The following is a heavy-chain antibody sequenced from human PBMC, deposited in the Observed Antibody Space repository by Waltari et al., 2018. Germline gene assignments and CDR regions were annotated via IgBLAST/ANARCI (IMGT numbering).Heavy chain of an antibody. J-gene: IGHJ4*02. V-gene: IGHV3-7*01. CDR2: IKQDGSEK. CDR3: ARDPRWLVGEYYFDY. CDR1: GFPFSSYW. Sequence: EVQLVESGGGLVQPGGSLRLSCAASGFPFSSYWMSWVRQAPGKGLEWVANIKQDGSEKYYVDSVKGRFTISRDNAKNSLYLQMNSLRAEDTAVYYCARDPRWLVGEYYFDYWGQGTLVTVSS. D-gene: IGHD6-19*01.